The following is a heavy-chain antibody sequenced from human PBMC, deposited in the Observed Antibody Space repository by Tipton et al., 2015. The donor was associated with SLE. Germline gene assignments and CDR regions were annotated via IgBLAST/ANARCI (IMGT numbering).Heavy chain of an antibody. CDR2: ISNSETT. D-gene: IGHD6-19*01. J-gene: IGHJ4*02. V-gene: IGHV4-59*11. CDR1: GGSISSHY. CDR3: ARRVEQGLCFDY. Sequence: TLSLTCTVSGGSISSHYWSWIRQAPGKGLEWIGYISNSETTNYNPSLKSRVTISVDTPKNQFSLKLSSVTAADTAVYYCARRVEQGLCFDYWGQGTLVTVSS.